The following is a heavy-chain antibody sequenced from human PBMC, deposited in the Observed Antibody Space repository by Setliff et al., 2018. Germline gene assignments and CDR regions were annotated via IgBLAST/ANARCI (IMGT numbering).Heavy chain of an antibody. CDR2: INAGNGNT. D-gene: IGHD3-3*01. J-gene: IGHJ5*02. Sequence: ASVKVSCKASGYTFTNYAIHWVRQAPGKRLEWMGWINAGNGNTKYSQKFQGRVTITRDTSGSTAYMELSSLRSEDTAVYYCARDTYIGDFWSGYYIQGRFDPWGQGTLVTVSS. CDR1: GYTFTNYA. CDR3: ARDTYIGDFWSGYYIQGRFDP. V-gene: IGHV1-3*01.